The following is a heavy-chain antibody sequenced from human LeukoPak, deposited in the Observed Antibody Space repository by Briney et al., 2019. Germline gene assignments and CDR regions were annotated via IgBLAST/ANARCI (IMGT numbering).Heavy chain of an antibody. J-gene: IGHJ3*02. D-gene: IGHD3-16*02. Sequence: ASETLSLTCVVYGGSFSGYYWGWIRQPPGKGLEWIGSIYYSGSTYYNPSLKSRVTISVDTSKNQFSLKLSSVTAADTAVYYCASSSWSDYVWGSYRYCAFDIWGQGTMVTVSS. CDR2: IYYSGST. CDR1: GGSFSGYY. CDR3: ASSSWSDYVWGSYRYCAFDI. V-gene: IGHV4-39*01.